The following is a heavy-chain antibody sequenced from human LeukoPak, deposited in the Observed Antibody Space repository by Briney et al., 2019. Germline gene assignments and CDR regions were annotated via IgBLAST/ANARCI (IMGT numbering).Heavy chain of an antibody. V-gene: IGHV1-69*13. CDR1: GDTFSTYV. D-gene: IGHD3-10*01. CDR2: IMPVFDST. CDR3: ARDRGWGLLDY. J-gene: IGHJ4*02. Sequence: SVKVSCKASGDTFSTYVISWVRQAPGQGFEWMGGIMPVFDSTDYAQKFQGRVTITADESTSTAYMELSSLRSGDTAVYYCARDRGWGLLDYWGQGTLVTVSS.